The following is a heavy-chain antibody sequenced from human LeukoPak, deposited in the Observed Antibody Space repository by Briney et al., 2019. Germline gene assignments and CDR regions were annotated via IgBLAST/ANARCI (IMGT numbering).Heavy chain of an antibody. D-gene: IGHD3-22*01. CDR2: IIPILGIA. V-gene: IGHV1-69*04. Sequence: SVKVSCKASGYTFTDYYMHWVRQAPGQGLEWMGRIIPILGIANYAQKFRGRVTITADKSTSTAYMELSSLRSEDTAVYYCARDRVITTTNYYYGMDVWGQGTTVTVSS. J-gene: IGHJ6*02. CDR3: ARDRVITTTNYYYGMDV. CDR1: GYTFTDYY.